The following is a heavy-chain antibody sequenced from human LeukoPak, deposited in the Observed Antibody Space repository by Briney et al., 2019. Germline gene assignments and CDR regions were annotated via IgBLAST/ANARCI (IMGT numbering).Heavy chain of an antibody. CDR3: ARWGFKGGLDY. J-gene: IGHJ4*02. V-gene: IGHV3-30*03. CDR2: ISYDGSNK. Sequence: PGGSLRLSCAASGFTFSSHGMHWVRQAPGKGLEWVAVISYDGSNKYYADSVKGRFTISRDNSKNTLYLQMNSLRAEDTAVYYCARWGFKGGLDYWGQGTLAAVSS. D-gene: IGHD3-16*01. CDR1: GFTFSSHG.